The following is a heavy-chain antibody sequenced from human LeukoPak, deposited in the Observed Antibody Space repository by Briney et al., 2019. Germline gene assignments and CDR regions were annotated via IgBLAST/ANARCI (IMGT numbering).Heavy chain of an antibody. J-gene: IGHJ5*02. D-gene: IGHD5-12*01. V-gene: IGHV3-23*01. CDR3: ARDLDGYRSGNGA. Sequence: PGGSLRLSCAASGFTFSSYAMSWVRQAPGKGLEWVSAISGSGGSTYYADSVKGRFTISRDNAKNTLYLQMNSLRAEDTAVYYCARDLDGYRSGNGAWGQGTLVTVSS. CDR2: ISGSGGST. CDR1: GFTFSSYA.